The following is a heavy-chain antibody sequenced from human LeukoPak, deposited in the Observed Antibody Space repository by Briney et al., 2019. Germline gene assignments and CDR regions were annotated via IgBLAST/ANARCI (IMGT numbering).Heavy chain of an antibody. V-gene: IGHV3-33*01. CDR2: IWYDGSNR. D-gene: IGHD1-26*01. Sequence: GGSLRLSCAASGFTFSSYGMHWVRQAPGKELEWVAVIWYDGSNRYYADSVKGRFIISRDNSKNTLYLQMNSLRAEDTAVYYCARELGRVGAFDIWGQGTMVTVSS. CDR1: GFTFSSYG. J-gene: IGHJ3*02. CDR3: ARELGRVGAFDI.